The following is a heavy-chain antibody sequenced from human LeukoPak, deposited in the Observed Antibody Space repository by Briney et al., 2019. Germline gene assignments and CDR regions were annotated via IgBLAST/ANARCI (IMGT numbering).Heavy chain of an antibody. Sequence: GGSLRLSCATSGFNFDRYTIHWVRQAPGKGLEWVSLAGWAGGTTLYSDSVRGRFTISRDSGRKSVYLQMNSLTTDDTAFYFCAKELDTMFFDYWGQGALVTVSS. J-gene: IGHJ4*02. CDR3: AKELDTMFFDY. V-gene: IGHV3-43*01. CDR1: GFNFDRYT. D-gene: IGHD3-10*02. CDR2: AGWAGGTT.